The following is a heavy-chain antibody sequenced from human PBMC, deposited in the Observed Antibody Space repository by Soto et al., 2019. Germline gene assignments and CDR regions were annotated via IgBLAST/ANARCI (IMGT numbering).Heavy chain of an antibody. CDR1: GGTFISYA. CDR2: IIPVFGTA. D-gene: IGHD3-9*01. Sequence: QVPLVQSGAEVKKPGSSVKLSCKVSGGTFISYAISWVRQAPGRGLEWMGGIIPVFGTANYTQQFQGRVTITADKSSSTAYMELSSLRSEDTALYYCARGRATTYLTAVAYWGQGHLVTVSS. CDR3: ARGRATTYLTAVAY. V-gene: IGHV1-69*06. J-gene: IGHJ4*02.